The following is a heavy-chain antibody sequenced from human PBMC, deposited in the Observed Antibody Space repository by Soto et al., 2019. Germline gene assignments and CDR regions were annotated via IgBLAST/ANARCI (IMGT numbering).Heavy chain of an antibody. V-gene: IGHV3-13*01. D-gene: IGHD2-15*01. CDR2: AGTTGDT. Sequence: GGSLRLSCAASGFTFGSYDIHWVRQATGKGLEWVSAAGTTGDTCYPGSVKGRFTISREDAKNSVYLQMNSLRAEDTAVYYCARSPAYIALVFGNHIDSWGQGTLVTVSS. CDR3: ARSPAYIALVFGNHIDS. J-gene: IGHJ4*02. CDR1: GFTFGSYD.